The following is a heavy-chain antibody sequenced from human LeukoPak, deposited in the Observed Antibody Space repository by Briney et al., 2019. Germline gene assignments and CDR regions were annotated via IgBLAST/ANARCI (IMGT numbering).Heavy chain of an antibody. CDR1: GGSISSYY. V-gene: IGHV4-34*01. J-gene: IGHJ3*02. D-gene: IGHD3-9*01. CDR2: INHSGST. CDR3: ARPRLPRLRYFDWTKDAFDI. Sequence: SETLSLTCTVSGGSISSYYWSWIRQPPGKGLEWIGEINHSGSTNYNPSLKSRVTISVDTSKNQFSLKLSSVTAADTAVYYCARPRLPRLRYFDWTKDAFDIWGQGTMVTVSS.